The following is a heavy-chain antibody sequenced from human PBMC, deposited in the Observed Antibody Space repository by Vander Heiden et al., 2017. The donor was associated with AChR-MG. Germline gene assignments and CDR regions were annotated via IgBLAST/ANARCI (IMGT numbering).Heavy chain of an antibody. Sequence: QVQLVESGGGVVQPGRSLRLSCAASGFTFSSYGLQWVRHAPGRGLEWVAVIWYDGSNKDYADSVKGQFTISRDNSKNTLYLQMNSLRAEDTAVYYCASNYDILTGYYAFDYWGQGTLVTVSS. CDR1: GFTFSSYG. V-gene: IGHV3-33*01. D-gene: IGHD3-9*01. CDR2: IWYDGSNK. CDR3: ASNYDILTGYYAFDY. J-gene: IGHJ4*02.